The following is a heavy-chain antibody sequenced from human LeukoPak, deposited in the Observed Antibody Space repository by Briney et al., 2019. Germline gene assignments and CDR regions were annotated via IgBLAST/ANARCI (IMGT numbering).Heavy chain of an antibody. D-gene: IGHD3-16*02. J-gene: IGHJ6*02. CDR3: ASVHYVWGGYRYTDYYYYGMDV. Sequence: SETLSLTCAVYGGSFSGYYWSWIRQPPGKGLEWIGEINHSGSTNYNPSLKSRVTISVDTSKNQFSLKLSSVTAADTAVYYCASVHYVWGGYRYTDYYYYGMDVWGQGTTVTVSS. CDR2: INHSGST. CDR1: GGSFSGYY. V-gene: IGHV4-34*01.